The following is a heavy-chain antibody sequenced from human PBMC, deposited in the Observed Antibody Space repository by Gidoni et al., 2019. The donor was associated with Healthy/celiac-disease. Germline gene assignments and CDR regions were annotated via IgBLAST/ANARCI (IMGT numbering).Heavy chain of an antibody. CDR2: IYYSGST. D-gene: IGHD2-21*02. Sequence: QVQLQESGPGLVKPSQTLSLTCTVPGGSLSSGGYYWSWIRQHPGKGLEWIGYIYYSGSTYYNPSLKSLVTISVDTSKNQFSLKLSSVTAADTAVYYCARDYCGGDCYGGARDYGMDVWGQGTTVTVSS. V-gene: IGHV4-31*01. J-gene: IGHJ6*02. CDR3: ARDYCGGDCYGGARDYGMDV. CDR1: GGSLSSGGYY.